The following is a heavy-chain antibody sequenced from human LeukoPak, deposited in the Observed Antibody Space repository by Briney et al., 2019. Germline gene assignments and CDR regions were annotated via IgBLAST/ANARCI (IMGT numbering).Heavy chain of an antibody. J-gene: IGHJ6*02. CDR2: IKQDGSEK. Sequence: QSGGSLRLSCAASGFTFSSYWMSWVRQAPGKGLEWVANIKQDGSEKYYVDSVKGRFTISRDNSKNTLFLEMNSLRPEDTAVYYCATDASRISHHAMDVWGQGTTVTVSS. V-gene: IGHV3-7*01. CDR1: GFTFSSYW. D-gene: IGHD3-16*01. CDR3: ATDASRISHHAMDV.